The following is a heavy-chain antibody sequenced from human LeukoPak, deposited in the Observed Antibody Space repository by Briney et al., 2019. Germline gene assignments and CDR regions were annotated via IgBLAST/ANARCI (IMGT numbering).Heavy chain of an antibody. CDR2: INGGGSST. CDR1: GFTFSSDW. CDR3: ARGPSANWGDFEY. J-gene: IGHJ4*02. V-gene: IGHV3-74*01. Sequence: PGGSLRLSCAASGFTFSSDWMHWVRQAPRKGLVWVSRINGGGSSTNDADSVTGRFTISRDNAKNTLYLQMNSLRGEDAAVYYCARGPSANWGDFEYWGEGTLVIASS. D-gene: IGHD7-27*01.